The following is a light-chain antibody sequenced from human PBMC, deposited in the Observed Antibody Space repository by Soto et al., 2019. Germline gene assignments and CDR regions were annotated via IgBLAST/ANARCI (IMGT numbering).Light chain of an antibody. J-gene: IGKJ1*01. Sequence: EIVMTQSPATLSVSPGERATLSCRASQSVSSNLAWYQQKPGQPPRPLIYGASPRSTGIPARFSGSGSVTEFTLTISSLQSEDFAVYYCEHYNNWLLWTFGQGTKVEIK. CDR1: QSVSSN. V-gene: IGKV3-15*01. CDR2: GAS. CDR3: EHYNNWLLWT.